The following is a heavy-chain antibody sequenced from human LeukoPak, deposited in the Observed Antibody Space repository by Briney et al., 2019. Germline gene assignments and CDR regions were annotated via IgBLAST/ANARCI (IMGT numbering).Heavy chain of an antibody. Sequence: GGSLRLSCAASGFTFTNYWMSWVRQAPGKGLEWVANIKQDGSEKYYVDSVKGRFTISRDNAKSSLYLQMNSLRAEDTAVYYCARGRADRAKKSSIAARPGYYFDYWGQGTLVTVSS. J-gene: IGHJ4*02. V-gene: IGHV3-7*03. D-gene: IGHD6-6*01. CDR2: IKQDGSEK. CDR1: GFTFTNYW. CDR3: ARGRADRAKKSSIAARPGYYFDY.